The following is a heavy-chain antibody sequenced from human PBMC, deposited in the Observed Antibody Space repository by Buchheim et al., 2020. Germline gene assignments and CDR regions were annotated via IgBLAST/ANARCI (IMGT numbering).Heavy chain of an antibody. J-gene: IGHJ4*02. CDR3: AKDRSGSCGYYVLDY. D-gene: IGHD4-17*01. Sequence: QVQLVESGGGVVQPGRSLRLSCAASGFTFSSYAMHWVRQAPGKGLEWVAVISYDGSNKYYADSVKGRFTISRDNSKNTLYLQMNSLMAEETAVYYGAKDRSGSCGYYVLDYWGQGTL. CDR1: GFTFSSYA. CDR2: ISYDGSNK. V-gene: IGHV3-30-3*01.